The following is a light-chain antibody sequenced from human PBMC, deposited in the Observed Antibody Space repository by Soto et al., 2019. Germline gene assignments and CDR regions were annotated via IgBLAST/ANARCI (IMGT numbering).Light chain of an antibody. Sequence: DVVMTQSPLSLPVTLGQPASISCRSSQSLVYSDGNTYLNWFQQRPGQSPRRLIYKVSNRDSGDPDRISVSGSDADVTLKIGRVEAEDVGVFYCMQGTHWPFTFRPGTKVDI. CDR2: KVS. V-gene: IGKV2-30*01. CDR1: QSLVYSDGNTY. CDR3: MQGTHWPFT. J-gene: IGKJ3*01.